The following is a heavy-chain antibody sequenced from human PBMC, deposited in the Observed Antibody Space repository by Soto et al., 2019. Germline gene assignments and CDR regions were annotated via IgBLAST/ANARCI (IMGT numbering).Heavy chain of an antibody. V-gene: IGHV6-1*01. CDR3: ARGGAARLVWWFDP. D-gene: IGHD6-6*01. CDR1: GDSVSSNSAA. CDR2: TYYRSKWYN. J-gene: IGHJ5*02. Sequence: SQTLSLTCVISGDSVSSNSAAWNWIRQSPSRGLEWLGRTYYRSKWYNDYAVSVKSRITINPDTSKNQFSLQLNSVTPEDTAVYYCARGGAARLVWWFDPWGQGTLVTVSS.